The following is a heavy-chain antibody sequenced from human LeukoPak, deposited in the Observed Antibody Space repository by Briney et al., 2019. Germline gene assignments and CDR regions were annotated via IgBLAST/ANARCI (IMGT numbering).Heavy chain of an antibody. CDR3: AKDEGIVVVITNLVDY. CDR1: GFTFSSYG. V-gene: IGHV3-30*18. Sequence: GGSLRLSCAASGFTFSSYGMHWVRQAPGKGLEWVAVIAYDGSNKYYADSARGRFTISRDNSKNTLYLQMNSLRAEDTAVYYCAKDEGIVVVITNLVDYWGQGTLVTVSS. D-gene: IGHD3-22*01. CDR2: IAYDGSNK. J-gene: IGHJ4*02.